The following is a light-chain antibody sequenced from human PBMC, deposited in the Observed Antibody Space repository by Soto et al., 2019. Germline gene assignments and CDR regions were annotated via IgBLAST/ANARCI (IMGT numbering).Light chain of an antibody. V-gene: IGKV3-15*01. CDR3: QQYNSYSPLT. CDR2: GAS. J-gene: IGKJ4*01. CDR1: QSVSSY. Sequence: IVFAQATATLSFSPGERATLSQTASQSVSSYLAWYQQKPGQPPRLLIYGASTRATGIPGRFSGSGSGTEFTLTISSLQPDDFATYYCQQYNSYSPLTFGGGTKVDIK.